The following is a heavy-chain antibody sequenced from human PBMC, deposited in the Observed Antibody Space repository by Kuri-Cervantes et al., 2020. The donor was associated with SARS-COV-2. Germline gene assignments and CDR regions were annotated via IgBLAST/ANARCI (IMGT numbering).Heavy chain of an antibody. D-gene: IGHD5-18*01. V-gene: IGHV3-30-3*01. CDR1: GFTFSSYA. Sequence: GGSLRLSCAASGFTFSSYAMHWVRQAPGKGLEWVAVISYDGSNKYYADSVKGRFTISRDNSKNTLYLQMNSLRAEDTAVYYCARGVQLWLSDRPVNPVRYGMDVWGQGTTVTVSS. CDR2: ISYDGSNK. CDR3: ARGVQLWLSDRPVNPVRYGMDV. J-gene: IGHJ6*02.